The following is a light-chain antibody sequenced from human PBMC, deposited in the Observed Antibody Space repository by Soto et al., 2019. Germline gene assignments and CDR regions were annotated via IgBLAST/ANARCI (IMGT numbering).Light chain of an antibody. CDR3: AGCDDSLSGYV. Sequence: QSVLTQPPSASGTPGQRVTISCSGRSSNIGSNFVYLYQHLPGTAPKLVIYRNSQRPSGVPDRFSGSKSGTAASLAISGLQAEDEADYYCAGCDDSLSGYVFGPGTKVTVL. J-gene: IGLJ1*01. CDR1: SSNIGSNF. V-gene: IGLV1-47*01. CDR2: RNS.